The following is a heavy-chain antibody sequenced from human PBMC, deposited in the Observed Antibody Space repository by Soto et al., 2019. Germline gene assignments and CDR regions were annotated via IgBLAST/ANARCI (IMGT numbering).Heavy chain of an antibody. V-gene: IGHV3-9*01. CDR1: GFRFDDYA. CDR3: TRDDQGIATSGTPILGS. CDR2: IIWNSEAI. J-gene: IGHJ4*02. D-gene: IGHD6-13*01. Sequence: EVRLEESGGRLVQAGTSLRLSCRASGFRFDDYAMHWVQQAPGKGLEWVAGIIWNSEAIDYAESVRGRFTISRDNAENSVCLQMDSLSPEDTALYYCTRDDQGIATSGTPILGSWGQGTPVTVSS.